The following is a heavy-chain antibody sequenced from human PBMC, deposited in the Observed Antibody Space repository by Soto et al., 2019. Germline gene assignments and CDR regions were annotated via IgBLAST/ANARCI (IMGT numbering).Heavy chain of an antibody. D-gene: IGHD2-15*01. J-gene: IGHJ4*02. V-gene: IGHV3-21*01. CDR2: ISSSSSYI. CDR3: ARDVGYCSGGSCPLDY. CDR1: GFTFSSYS. Sequence: EVQLVESGGGLVKPGGSLRLSCAASGFTFSSYSMNWVRQAPGKGLEWVSSISSSSSYIYYADSVKGRFTISRDSAKNSLYLQMNSLRAEDTAVYYCARDVGYCSGGSCPLDYWGQGTLVTVSS.